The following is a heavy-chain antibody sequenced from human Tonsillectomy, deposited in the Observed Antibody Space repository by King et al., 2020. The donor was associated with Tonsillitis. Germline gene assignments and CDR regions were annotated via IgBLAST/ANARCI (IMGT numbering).Heavy chain of an antibody. CDR1: GYTFTNSA. J-gene: IGHJ3*02. CDR2: INTNTGNP. D-gene: IGHD3-22*01. Sequence: QLVQSGSELKKPGASVKVSCKASGYTFTNSAMNWVRQAPGQGLEWMGWINTNTGNPTYVQDFTGRFVFSLDTSVSTAYLQISSLKPEDTAVYYCARDYDKSGYVGDAFDIWGQGTMVIVSS. CDR3: ARDYDKSGYVGDAFDI. V-gene: IGHV7-4-1*02.